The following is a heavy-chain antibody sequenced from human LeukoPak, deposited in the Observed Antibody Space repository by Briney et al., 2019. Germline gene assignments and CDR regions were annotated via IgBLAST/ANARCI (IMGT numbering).Heavy chain of an antibody. Sequence: GGSLRLSCAASGFTFSSSAMSWVRQAPGKGLEWVSAISNNGGYTYSADSVQGRFTISRDSAKNSLYLQMNSLRAEDTAVYYCARFRTWGDKAFDYWGQGTLVTVSS. CDR3: ARFRTWGDKAFDY. V-gene: IGHV3-23*01. CDR2: ISNNGGYT. CDR1: GFTFSSSA. J-gene: IGHJ4*02. D-gene: IGHD2-21*02.